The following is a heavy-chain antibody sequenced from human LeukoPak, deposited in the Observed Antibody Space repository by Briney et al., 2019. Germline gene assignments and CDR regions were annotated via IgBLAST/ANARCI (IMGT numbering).Heavy chain of an antibody. V-gene: IGHV3-30*04. J-gene: IGHJ4*01. Sequence: GTSLRLSCVASGFTFTDYAFNWVRQTPGKGMEWVAIISSDGNTQSYADPLKGRFTISRDNFRDTVFLELTTLRPKDTGLYYCVRDLTSGARFDFWGPGTLVTVSS. CDR2: ISSDGNTQ. D-gene: IGHD3-9*01. CDR1: GFTFTDYA. CDR3: VRDLTSGARFDF.